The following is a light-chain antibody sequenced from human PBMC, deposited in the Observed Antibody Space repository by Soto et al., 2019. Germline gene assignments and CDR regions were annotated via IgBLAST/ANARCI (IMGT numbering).Light chain of an antibody. V-gene: IGKV1-8*01. J-gene: IGKJ1*01. CDR2: AAS. CDR3: QQYNNWPQT. CDR1: QGISSY. Sequence: AIRMTQSPSSLSASTGDRFTMTCRASQGISSYLAWYQQKPGKAPKLLIYAASTLQSGVPSRFSGSGSGTDFTLTISCLQSEDFAEYHCQQYNNWPQTFGQGTKVDI.